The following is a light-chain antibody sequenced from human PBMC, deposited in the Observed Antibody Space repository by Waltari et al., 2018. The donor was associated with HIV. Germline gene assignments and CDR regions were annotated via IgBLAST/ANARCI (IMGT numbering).Light chain of an antibody. CDR3: QQRSNWLSLS. Sequence: EIVLTQSPATLSLSPGERATLSCRASQSVSTYLAWYQQRPGQAPRLLIYGASNRATGIPVRFSGSGSGTDFTLTISSLEPEDFAVYCCQQRSNWLSLSFGGGTKVEIK. CDR1: QSVSTY. CDR2: GAS. V-gene: IGKV3-11*01. J-gene: IGKJ4*01.